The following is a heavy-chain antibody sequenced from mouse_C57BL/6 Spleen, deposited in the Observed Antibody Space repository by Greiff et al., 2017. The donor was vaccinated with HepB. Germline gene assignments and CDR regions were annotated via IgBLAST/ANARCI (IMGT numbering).Heavy chain of an antibody. D-gene: IGHD2-4*01. Sequence: QVHVKQSGAELVRPGASVKLSCKASGYTFTDYYINWVKQRPGQGLEWIARIYPGSGNTYYNEKFKGKATLTAEKSSSTAYMQLSSLTSEDSAVYFCARWDYDYETFSYYFDYWGQGTTLTVSS. J-gene: IGHJ2*01. CDR3: ARWDYDYETFSYYFDY. V-gene: IGHV1-76*01. CDR2: IYPGSGNT. CDR1: GYTFTDYY.